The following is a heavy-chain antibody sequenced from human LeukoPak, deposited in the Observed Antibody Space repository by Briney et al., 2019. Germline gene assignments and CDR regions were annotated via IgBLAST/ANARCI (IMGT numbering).Heavy chain of an antibody. Sequence: ASVKVSCKVSGCTLTELSMHWVRQAPGKGLEWMGGFDPEDGETIYAQKFQGRVTMTEDTSTDTAYMELSSLRSEDTAVYYCATDRPYYDSSGFIGGNDAFDIWGQGTMVTVSS. V-gene: IGHV1-24*01. CDR1: GCTLTELS. J-gene: IGHJ3*02. D-gene: IGHD3-22*01. CDR3: ATDRPYYDSSGFIGGNDAFDI. CDR2: FDPEDGET.